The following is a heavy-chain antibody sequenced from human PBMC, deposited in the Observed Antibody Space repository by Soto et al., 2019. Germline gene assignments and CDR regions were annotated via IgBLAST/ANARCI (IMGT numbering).Heavy chain of an antibody. Sequence: GGSLTLSCAASGFTFSSNAMSWVRQAPGKGLEWVSTISGSGGSTYYADSVKGRFTISRVNSKNTLYLQMNSLRAADTVVYYCAKGPHLIAVAGSDHWGQGSLVTVPS. CDR2: ISGSGGST. V-gene: IGHV3-23*01. CDR1: GFTFSSNA. D-gene: IGHD6-19*01. J-gene: IGHJ4*02. CDR3: AKGPHLIAVAGSDH.